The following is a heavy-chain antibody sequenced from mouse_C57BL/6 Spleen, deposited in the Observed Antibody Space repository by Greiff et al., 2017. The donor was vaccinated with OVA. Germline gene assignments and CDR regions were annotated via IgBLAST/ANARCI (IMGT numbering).Heavy chain of an antibody. CDR1: GFTFSDYY. D-gene: IGHD1-1*01. Sequence: EVKLMESEGGLVQPGSSMKLSCTASGFTFSDYYMAWVRQVPEKGLEWVANINYDGSSTYYLDSLKSRFIISRDNAKNILYLQMSSLKSEDTATYYCARGPVVARGYFDYWGQGTTLTVSS. J-gene: IGHJ2*01. V-gene: IGHV5-16*01. CDR3: ARGPVVARGYFDY. CDR2: INYDGSST.